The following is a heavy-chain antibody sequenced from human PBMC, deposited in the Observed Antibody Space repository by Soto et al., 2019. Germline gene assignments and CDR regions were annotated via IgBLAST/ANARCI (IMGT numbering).Heavy chain of an antibody. J-gene: IGHJ4*02. D-gene: IGHD3-3*02. CDR1: GRSMISYY. CDR2: IYTGGNT. Sequence: QLQESGPGLVKPSETLSLACNVSGRSMISYYWSWVRQPAGKGVEWIGRIYTGGNTNYNPPPKSRVTMTVDTSKSQFSRSLTSVTAADTAVYYWARDGDDRHFFFDSWGQGTLVTVSS. CDR3: ARDGDDRHFFFDS. V-gene: IGHV4-4*07.